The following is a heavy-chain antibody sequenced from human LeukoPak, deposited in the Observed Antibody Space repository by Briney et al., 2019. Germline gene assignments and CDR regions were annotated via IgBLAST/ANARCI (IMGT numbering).Heavy chain of an antibody. J-gene: IGHJ6*03. CDR3: ASSLTTVTLYYYYYMDV. Sequence: QPGGSLRLSCAASGFTVSSNYMSWVRQAPGKGLEWVSVIYSGGSTYDADSVKGRFTISRDNSKNTLYLQMNSLRAEDTAVYYCASSLTTVTLYYYYYMDVWGKGTTVTVPS. V-gene: IGHV3-66*02. D-gene: IGHD4-11*01. CDR2: IYSGGST. CDR1: GFTVSSNY.